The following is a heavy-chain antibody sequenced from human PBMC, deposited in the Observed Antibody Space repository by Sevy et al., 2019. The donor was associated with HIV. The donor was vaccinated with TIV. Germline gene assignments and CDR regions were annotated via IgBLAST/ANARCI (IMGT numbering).Heavy chain of an antibody. CDR3: AKDAYSSGDGYFDY. Sequence: GGSLRLSCAASGFTFSSYDMHWVRQAPGKGLEWVAVISYDGSNKYYADSVKGRFTISRDNSKNTLYLQMHSLGAEDTAVYYCAKDAYSSGDGYFDYWGQGTLVTVSS. V-gene: IGHV3-30*18. J-gene: IGHJ4*02. D-gene: IGHD6-19*01. CDR2: ISYDGSNK. CDR1: GFTFSSYD.